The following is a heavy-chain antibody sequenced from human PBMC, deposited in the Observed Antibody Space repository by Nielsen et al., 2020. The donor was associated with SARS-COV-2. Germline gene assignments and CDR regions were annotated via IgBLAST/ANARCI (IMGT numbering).Heavy chain of an antibody. CDR2: ISSSGSYT. CDR1: GFTFSDSY. Sequence: GGSLRLSCVGSGFTFSDSYMSWIRQTPGKGLEWISYISSSGSYTNYADSVKGRFTISRDNGKNSLYLQMNSLRAEDTAVYFCTNWNDGYWGQGTPVTVSS. CDR3: TNWNDGY. J-gene: IGHJ4*02. V-gene: IGHV3-11*06. D-gene: IGHD1-1*01.